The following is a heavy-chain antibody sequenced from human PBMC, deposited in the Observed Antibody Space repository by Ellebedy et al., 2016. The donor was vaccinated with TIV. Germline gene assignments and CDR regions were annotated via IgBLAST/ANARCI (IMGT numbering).Heavy chain of an antibody. D-gene: IGHD2-2*01. CDR2: INHSGST. V-gene: IGHV4-34*01. CDR3: VPAAPPPPWFDP. CDR1: GGSFSGYY. Sequence: SETLSLTXAVYGGSFSGYYWSWIRQPPGKGLEWIGEINHSGSTNYNPSLKSRVTISVDTSKNQFSLKLSSVTAADTAVYYCVPAAPPPPWFDPWGQGTLVTVSS. J-gene: IGHJ5*02.